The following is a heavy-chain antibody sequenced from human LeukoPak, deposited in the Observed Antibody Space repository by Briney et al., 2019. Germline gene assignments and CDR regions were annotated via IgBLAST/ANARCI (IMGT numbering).Heavy chain of an antibody. D-gene: IGHD1-26*01. Sequence: GGSLRLSCAASGFIFDDYTMHWVRQAPGKGLEWVSLISWDGGSTYYADSVMGRFTISRDNSKNSLYLQMNSLRTEETALYYCAKGGVGATRIPFNYWGQGTLVTVSS. CDR3: AKGGVGATRIPFNY. V-gene: IGHV3-43*01. CDR1: GFIFDDYT. CDR2: ISWDGGST. J-gene: IGHJ4*02.